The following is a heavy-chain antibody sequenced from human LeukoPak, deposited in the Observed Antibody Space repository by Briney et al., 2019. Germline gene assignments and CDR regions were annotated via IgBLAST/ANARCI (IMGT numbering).Heavy chain of an antibody. CDR2: INPNSGGT. D-gene: IGHD2-2*01. V-gene: IGHV1-2*02. Sequence: ASVKVSCKASGYTFTGYYIHWVRQALGQGLEWMGWINPNSGGTNYAQKFQGRVTMTRDTSISTAYMELSRLRSDDTAVYYCARGGDVVVPAAITHGYWGQGTLVTVSS. J-gene: IGHJ4*02. CDR1: GYTFTGYY. CDR3: ARGGDVVVPAAITHGY.